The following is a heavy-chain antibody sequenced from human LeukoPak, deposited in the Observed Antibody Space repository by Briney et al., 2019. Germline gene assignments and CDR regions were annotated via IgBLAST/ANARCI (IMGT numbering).Heavy chain of an antibody. D-gene: IGHD3-9*01. CDR3: ARAGVLRYFDWFRGLTNAFDY. V-gene: IGHV3-74*01. Sequence: PGGSLRLSCAASGFTFSTYWMHWVRQAPGKGLVWVSRIHTDGSSTYYADSVKGRFTISRDNSKNTLYLQMNSLRAEDTAVYYCARAGVLRYFDWFRGLTNAFDYWGQGTLVTVSS. CDR2: IHTDGSST. CDR1: GFTFSTYW. J-gene: IGHJ4*02.